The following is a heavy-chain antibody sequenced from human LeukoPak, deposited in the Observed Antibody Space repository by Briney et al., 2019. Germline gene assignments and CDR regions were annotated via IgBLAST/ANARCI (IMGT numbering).Heavy chain of an antibody. D-gene: IGHD7-27*01. CDR1: GFTFSSYT. CDR2: ITTSDGNT. CDR3: GKDGGLWVSAHWGDS. Sequence: GGSLRLSCADPGFTFSSYTMSWVRQAPGKGLEWVSTITTSDGNTYYADSVKGRFIVSRDNSKNTQFLQMNSLRAEDTAGYYGGKDGGLWVSAHWGDSWGRGTLVTVSS. J-gene: IGHJ4*02. V-gene: IGHV3-23*01.